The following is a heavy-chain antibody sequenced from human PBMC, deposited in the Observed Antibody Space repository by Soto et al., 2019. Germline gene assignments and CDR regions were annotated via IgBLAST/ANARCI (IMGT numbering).Heavy chain of an antibody. Sequence: GALRLSCAASGFTFSSNWMHWVRRVPGRGLVWVSRINTDGSTTNYVDSVEGRFTISRDNAKNTLYLQMNSLRVEDTAVYYCARDGEGFWGQGTLVTVSS. CDR1: GFTFSSNW. CDR3: ARDGEGF. V-gene: IGHV3-74*01. CDR2: INTDGSTT. D-gene: IGHD2-21*01. J-gene: IGHJ4*02.